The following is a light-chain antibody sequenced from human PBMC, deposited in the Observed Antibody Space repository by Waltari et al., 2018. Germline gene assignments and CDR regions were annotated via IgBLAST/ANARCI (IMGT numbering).Light chain of an antibody. CDR1: SSNSGSQTS. CDR3: SSFTTSSTWV. V-gene: IGLV2-14*03. CDR2: DVN. J-gene: IGLJ3*02. Sequence: QSALTQPASVSGSPGQSITISCTVRSSNSGSQTSFSRYQQHAGKAPKLLLSDVNQRPSGISSRFSGSKSGNTASLTISGLQAEDEADYYCSSFTTSSTWVFGGGTQLTVL.